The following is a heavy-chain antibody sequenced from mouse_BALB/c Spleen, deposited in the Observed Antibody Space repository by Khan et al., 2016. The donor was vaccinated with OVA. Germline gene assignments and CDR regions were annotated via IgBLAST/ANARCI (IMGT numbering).Heavy chain of an antibody. V-gene: IGHV4-1*02. CDR3: ARWGYDYGAMDY. J-gene: IGHJ4*01. D-gene: IGHD2-4*01. CDR2: INPDSSTI. CDR1: GFDFSRYW. Sequence: EVKLLESGGGLVQPGGSLKLSCAASGFDFSRYWMSWVRQAPGKGLEWIGEINPDSSTINYTPSLKDKFIISRDNAKNTLYLQMSKVRSEDTALYYCARWGYDYGAMDYWGQGTSVTVSS.